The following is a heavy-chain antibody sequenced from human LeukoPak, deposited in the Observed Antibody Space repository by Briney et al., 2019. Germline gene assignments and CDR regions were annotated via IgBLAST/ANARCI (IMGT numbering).Heavy chain of an antibody. CDR2: ISYTGTT. CDR1: GGSISSYY. D-gene: IGHD2-21*02. CDR3: ARRMGVVTAMFDP. V-gene: IGHV4-59*08. Sequence: SETLSLTCTVSGGSISSYYWSWIRQPPGKGLEWIGYISYTGTTNYNPSLKSRVTISVDTSKNQFSLKLSSVTAADTAVYYCARRMGVVTAMFDPWGQGTLVTVSS. J-gene: IGHJ5*02.